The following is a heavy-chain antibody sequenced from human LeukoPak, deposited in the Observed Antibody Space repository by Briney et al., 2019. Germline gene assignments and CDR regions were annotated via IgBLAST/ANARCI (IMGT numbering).Heavy chain of an antibody. J-gene: IGHJ4*02. CDR1: GFSFRSYW. V-gene: IGHV3-7*01. CDR2: IKPEGSET. Sequence: GSLRLSCAASGFSFRSYWMSWVRQAPGKGLEWVANIKPEGSETYYVDSVKGRFTISRDNAKNSLHLQMNSLRAEDTAVYYCASHGSGRSSLDYWGQGTLVTVSS. D-gene: IGHD3-10*01. CDR3: ASHGSGRSSLDY.